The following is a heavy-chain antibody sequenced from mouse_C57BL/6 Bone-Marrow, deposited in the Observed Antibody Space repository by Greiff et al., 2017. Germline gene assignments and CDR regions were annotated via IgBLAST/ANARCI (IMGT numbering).Heavy chain of an antibody. CDR3: TRSLIYYGTNY. V-gene: IGHV14-2*01. CDR1: GFNIKDYY. D-gene: IGHD1-1*01. J-gene: IGHJ2*01. CDR2: FDPEDGET. Sequence: VQLKQSGAELVKPGASVKLSCTASGFNIKDYYIHWVKQRTEQGLEWIGRFDPEDGETKSATKFQDKATITADTSSNTAYLQLSSLTSEDTAVYYCTRSLIYYGTNYWGQGTTLTVSS.